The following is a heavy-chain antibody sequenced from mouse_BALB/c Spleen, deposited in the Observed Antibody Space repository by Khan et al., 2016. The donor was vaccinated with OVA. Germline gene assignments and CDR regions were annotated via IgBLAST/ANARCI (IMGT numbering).Heavy chain of an antibody. CDR3: ARCGYYPYAMDY. Sequence: VQLQQSGAELVKPGASVKLSCTASGFNIKDTYMHWVKQRPEQGLEWIGRIDPATGNTKYDPKFQGKATITADTSSNTTYLQLSSLTSEDTAVYYCARCGYYPYAMDYWGQGTSVTVSS. CDR2: IDPATGNT. D-gene: IGHD2-3*01. V-gene: IGHV14-3*02. J-gene: IGHJ4*01. CDR1: GFNIKDTY.